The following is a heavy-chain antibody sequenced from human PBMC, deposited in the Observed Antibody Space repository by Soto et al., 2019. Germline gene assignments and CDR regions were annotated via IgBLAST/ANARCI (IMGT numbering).Heavy chain of an antibody. CDR1: GYTFTRYY. CDR3: ARVGIAGYYYGMDV. Sequence: QVQLVLSGAEVKKPGASVKVSCKASGYTFTRYYMHWVRQAPGQGLEWMGIINPSGGDTNYAQKFQGRVTMTRATSTSTVYMEVSSLRSEDTAVYYCARVGIAGYYYGMDVWGQGTTVTVSS. D-gene: IGHD1-26*01. J-gene: IGHJ6*02. CDR2: INPSGGDT. V-gene: IGHV1-46*01.